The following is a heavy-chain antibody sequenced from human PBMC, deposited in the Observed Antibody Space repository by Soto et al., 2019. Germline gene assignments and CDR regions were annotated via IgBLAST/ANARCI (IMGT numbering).Heavy chain of an antibody. CDR1: GGSISSYY. J-gene: IGHJ4*02. Sequence: ETLSLTCTVPGGSISSYYWSWIRQPPGKGLEWIGYIYYSGSTNYNPSLKSRVTISVDTSKNQFSLKLSSVTAADTAVYYCGRGGGPTLDYWGKGTLVTVS. CDR3: GRGGGPTLDY. CDR2: IYYSGST. V-gene: IGHV4-59*08. D-gene: IGHD3-16*01.